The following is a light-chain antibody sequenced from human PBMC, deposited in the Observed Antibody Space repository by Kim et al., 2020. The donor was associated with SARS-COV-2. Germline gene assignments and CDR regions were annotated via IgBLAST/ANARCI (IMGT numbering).Light chain of an antibody. CDR3: QQYNNWPPMYT. V-gene: IGKV3-15*01. Sequence: EIVMTQSPVTLSVSPGERATLSCRASQSISSNLAWYQQKPGQAPRLLIYGASTRATGIPARFSGSGSGTEFTLTISSLQFEDFAVYYCQQYNNWPPMYTFGQGTKLEI. CDR2: GAS. J-gene: IGKJ2*01. CDR1: QSISSN.